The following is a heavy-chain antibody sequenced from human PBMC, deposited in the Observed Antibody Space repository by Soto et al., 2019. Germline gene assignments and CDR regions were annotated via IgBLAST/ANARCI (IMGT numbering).Heavy chain of an antibody. CDR1: GFTFSSYG. Sequence: ESGGGVVQPGRSLRLSCAASGFTFSSYGMHWVRQAPGKGLEWVAVISYDGSNKYYADSVKGRFTISRDNSKNTLYLQMNSLRAEDTAVYYCARSLGTTSWFDPWGQGTLVTVSS. CDR3: ARSLGTTSWFDP. CDR2: ISYDGSNK. D-gene: IGHD4-17*01. J-gene: IGHJ5*02. V-gene: IGHV3-30*03.